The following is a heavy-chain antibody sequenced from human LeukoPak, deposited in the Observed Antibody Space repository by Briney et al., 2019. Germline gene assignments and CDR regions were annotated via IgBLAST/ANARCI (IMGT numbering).Heavy chain of an antibody. CDR3: ARGKTGTTDPAFDY. CDR2: IIPIFGTA. J-gene: IGHJ4*02. Sequence: SVTVSCKASGGTFSSYAISWVRQAPGQGLEWMGGIIPIFGTANYAQKFQGRVTITADESTSTAYMELSSLRSEDTAVYYCARGKTGTTDPAFDYWGQGTLVTVSS. V-gene: IGHV1-69*13. CDR1: GGTFSSYA. D-gene: IGHD1-7*01.